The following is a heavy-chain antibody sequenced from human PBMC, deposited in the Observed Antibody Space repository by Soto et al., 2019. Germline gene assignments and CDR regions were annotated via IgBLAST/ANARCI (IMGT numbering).Heavy chain of an antibody. CDR2: INPNSGGT. D-gene: IGHD3-10*01. CDR3: ARGQEWFGEFKDGNWFDP. CDR1: GYTFTGYH. V-gene: IGHV1-2*04. J-gene: IGHJ5*02. Sequence: ASVKVSCKASGYTFTGYHMHWVRQAPGQGLEWMGWINPNSGGTNYAQKFQGWVTMTRDTSISTAYMELSRLRSDDTAVYYCARGQEWFGEFKDGNWFDPWGQGTLVTVSS.